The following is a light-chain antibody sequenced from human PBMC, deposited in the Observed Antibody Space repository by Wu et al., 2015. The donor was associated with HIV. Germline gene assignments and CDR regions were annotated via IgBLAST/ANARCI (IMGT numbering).Light chain of an antibody. J-gene: IGKJ5*01. CDR3: RQSDNGPLT. CDR2: DAA. Sequence: ETVMTQSPATLSVSPGERATLSCRASQSINSNLAWYQQKPGQAPRLLIYDAANRVTGIPPRFSGSGSGTHFTLTISNLEPEDFAVYYCRQSDNGPLTFGQGTRLEIK. V-gene: IGKV3D-15*01. CDR1: QSINSN.